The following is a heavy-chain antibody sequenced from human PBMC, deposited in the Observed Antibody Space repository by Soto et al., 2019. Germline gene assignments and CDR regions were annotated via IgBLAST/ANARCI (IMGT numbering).Heavy chain of an antibody. Sequence: SETLSLTCAVYGGSFSGYYWSWIRQPPGKGLEWIGEINHSGSTNYNPSLKSRVTISVDTSKNQFSLKLSSVTAADTAVYYCARGSSSWYYYYYGMDVWGQGTTVTVS. CDR2: INHSGST. D-gene: IGHD6-13*01. CDR1: GGSFSGYY. J-gene: IGHJ6*02. V-gene: IGHV4-34*01. CDR3: ARGSSSWYYYYYGMDV.